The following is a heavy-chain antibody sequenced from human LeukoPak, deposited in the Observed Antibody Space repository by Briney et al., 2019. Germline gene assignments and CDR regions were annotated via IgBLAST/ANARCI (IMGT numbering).Heavy chain of an antibody. CDR2: IIPILGIA. D-gene: IGHD3-10*01. Sequence: SVKVSCKASGGTFSSYAISWVRQAPGQGLEWMGRIIPILGIANYAQKFQGRVTITADKSTSTAYMELSSLRSEDTAVYYCASDVLLWFGELFPSQTFDYWGQGTLVTVSS. CDR3: ASDVLLWFGELFPSQTFDY. V-gene: IGHV1-69*04. J-gene: IGHJ4*02. CDR1: GGTFSSYA.